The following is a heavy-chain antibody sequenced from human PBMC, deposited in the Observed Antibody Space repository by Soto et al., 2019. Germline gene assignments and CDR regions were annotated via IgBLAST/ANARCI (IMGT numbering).Heavy chain of an antibody. CDR3: ARGQLVQKYYYYGMDV. CDR2: IYYSGST. J-gene: IGHJ6*02. D-gene: IGHD6-6*01. Sequence: PSETLSLTCTVSGGSISSGGYYWSWIRQHPGKGLEWIGYIYYSGSTYYNPSLKSRVTISVDTSKNQFSLKLSSVTAADTAVYYCARGQLVQKYYYYGMDVWGQGTTVTV. V-gene: IGHV4-31*03. CDR1: GGSISSGGYY.